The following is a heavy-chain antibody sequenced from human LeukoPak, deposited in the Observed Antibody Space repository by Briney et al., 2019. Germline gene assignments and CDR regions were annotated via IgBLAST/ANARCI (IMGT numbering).Heavy chain of an antibody. CDR2: MNPNSGNT. CDR1: GYTFTSYD. J-gene: IGHJ4*02. Sequence: ASVKVSCKASGYTFTSYDINWVRQATGQGLEWMGWMNPNSGNTGYAQKFQGRVTITRNTSISTAYMGLSSLRSEDTAVYYCATEGYYDSSGYYTDYWGQGTLVTVSS. V-gene: IGHV1-8*03. D-gene: IGHD3-22*01. CDR3: ATEGYYDSSGYYTDY.